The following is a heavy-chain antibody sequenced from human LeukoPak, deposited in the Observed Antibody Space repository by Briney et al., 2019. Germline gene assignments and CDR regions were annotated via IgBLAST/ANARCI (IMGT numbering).Heavy chain of an antibody. Sequence: SLRLSCAASGFSFVDYAMHSVRHAPGEGLEWVSGISWNSGRIGYADSVKGRFTISRDNSKNTLYLQMNSLRAEDTAVYYCAKGGNWKRGGRFDYWGQGTLVTVSS. D-gene: IGHD1-20*01. CDR3: AKGGNWKRGGRFDY. CDR1: GFSFVDYA. CDR2: ISWNSGRI. J-gene: IGHJ4*02. V-gene: IGHV3-9*01.